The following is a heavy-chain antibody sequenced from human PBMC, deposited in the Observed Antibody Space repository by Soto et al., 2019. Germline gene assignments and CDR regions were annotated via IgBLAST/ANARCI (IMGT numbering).Heavy chain of an antibody. Sequence: SETLSLTCAVYGGSFSGYYWSWIRQPPGKGLEWIGEINHSGSTNYNPSLKSRVTISVDTSKNQFSLKLSSVTAADTAVYYCGRVVPAPYNWFDPWGQGTLVTVSS. CDR1: GGSFSGYY. D-gene: IGHD2-2*01. CDR2: INHSGST. CDR3: GRVVPAPYNWFDP. V-gene: IGHV4-34*01. J-gene: IGHJ5*02.